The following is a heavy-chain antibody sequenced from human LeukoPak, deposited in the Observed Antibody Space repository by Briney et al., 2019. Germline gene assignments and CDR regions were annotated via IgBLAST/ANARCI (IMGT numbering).Heavy chain of an antibody. Sequence: GGSLRLSCAASGFTFSSYGMHWVRQAPGKGLEWVTFIRYDGSNKYYADSVKGRFTISRDNSKNTLYLQMNSLRAEDTAVYYCAKGSVDYGDCFDYWGQGTLVTVSS. D-gene: IGHD4-17*01. CDR2: IRYDGSNK. CDR3: AKGSVDYGDCFDY. CDR1: GFTFSSYG. J-gene: IGHJ4*02. V-gene: IGHV3-30*02.